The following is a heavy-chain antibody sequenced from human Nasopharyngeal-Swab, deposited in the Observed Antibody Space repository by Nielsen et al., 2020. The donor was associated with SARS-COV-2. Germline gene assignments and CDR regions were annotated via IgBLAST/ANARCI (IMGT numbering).Heavy chain of an antibody. D-gene: IGHD4-17*01. V-gene: IGHV1-46*01. J-gene: IGHJ4*02. CDR2: INSNSGRT. Sequence: ASVKVSCKGTGYTFTSHYMHWVRQAPGQGLEWMGIINSNSGRTTYAQKLQGRVTMTTDTSTSTAYMELRSLRSDDTAVYYCARDAYGPSPFDYWGQGTLVTVSS. CDR3: ARDAYGPSPFDY. CDR1: GYTFTSHY.